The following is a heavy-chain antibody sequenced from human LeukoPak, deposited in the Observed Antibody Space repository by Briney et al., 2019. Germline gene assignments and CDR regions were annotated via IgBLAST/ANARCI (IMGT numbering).Heavy chain of an antibody. CDR2: ISGNNDNP. D-gene: IGHD2-2*01. J-gene: IGHJ4*02. CDR3: ARDGTSTDDY. CDR1: RYTLSNWG. V-gene: IGHV1-18*01. Sequence: ASVSDSCMTSRYTLSNWGINALRPAPGQGLEWMGWISGNNDNPNYGQKFQGRFTVTTDSSTSTAYMELRNLRFDDTAVYYCARDGTSTDDYWGQGTLVTVSS.